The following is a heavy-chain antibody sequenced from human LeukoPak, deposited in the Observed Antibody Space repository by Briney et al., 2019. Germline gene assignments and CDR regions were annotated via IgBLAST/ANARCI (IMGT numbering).Heavy chain of an antibody. CDR2: IYYSGST. CDR1: GFTFDDYA. V-gene: IGHV4-59*01. J-gene: IGHJ6*03. CDR3: ARVRGGGYVSYYYYYMDV. Sequence: PGGSLRLSCAASGFTFDDYAMHWVRQAPGKGLEWIGYIYYSGSTNYNPSLKSRVTISVDTSKNQFSLKLSSVTAADTAVYYCARVRGGGYVSYYYYYMDVWGKGTTVTVSS. D-gene: IGHD5-12*01.